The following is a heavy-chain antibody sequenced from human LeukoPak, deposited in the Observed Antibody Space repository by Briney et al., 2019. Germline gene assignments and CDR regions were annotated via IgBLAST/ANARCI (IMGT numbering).Heavy chain of an antibody. D-gene: IGHD4-17*01. CDR2: ISYDGTNK. Sequence: GGSLRLSCAASEFTFSNYAIHWVRQAPGKGLEWVAVISYDGTNKYYADSVKGRFTISRDNSKNTLYLQMNSLRAEDTAVYYCARPRGDYGDYAFDYWGQGTLVTVSS. V-gene: IGHV3-30*01. J-gene: IGHJ4*02. CDR1: EFTFSNYA. CDR3: ARPRGDYGDYAFDY.